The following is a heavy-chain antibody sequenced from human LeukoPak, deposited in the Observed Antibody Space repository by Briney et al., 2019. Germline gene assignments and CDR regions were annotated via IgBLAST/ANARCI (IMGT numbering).Heavy chain of an antibody. V-gene: IGHV3-7*01. J-gene: IGHJ4*02. Sequence: PGGSLRLSCAASGFTFSNYAMSWVRQAPGKGPEWVGNVKQDGSENYYGDSVKGRFTISRDDSKNTLYLQMHSLRADDTAVYYCARDLQYLLLMGEIDYWGQGTLVTVSS. CDR3: ARDLQYLLLMGEIDY. CDR2: VKQDGSEN. CDR1: GFTFSNYA. D-gene: IGHD2-2*01.